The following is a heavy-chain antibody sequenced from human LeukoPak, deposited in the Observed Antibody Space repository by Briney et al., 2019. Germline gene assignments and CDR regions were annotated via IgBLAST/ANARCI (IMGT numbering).Heavy chain of an antibody. J-gene: IGHJ6*03. Sequence: PSETLSLTCTVSGGSISSYYWSWIRQPPGKGLEWIGYIYTSGSTNYNPSLKSRVTISVDTSKNQFSLKLSSVTAADTAVYYCARLRYLQYGRAGYYYYYYMDVWGKGTTVTVSS. CDR1: GGSISSYY. CDR2: IYTSGST. D-gene: IGHD4-11*01. CDR3: ARLRYLQYGRAGYYYYYYMDV. V-gene: IGHV4-4*09.